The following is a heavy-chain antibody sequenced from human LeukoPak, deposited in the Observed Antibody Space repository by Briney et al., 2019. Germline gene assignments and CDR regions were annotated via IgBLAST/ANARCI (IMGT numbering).Heavy chain of an antibody. CDR1: GSTFSVQY. CDR3: SSAYIGRSVYALHI. D-gene: IGHD6-6*01. CDR2: IGNKASRYTT. J-gene: IGHJ3*02. Sequence: PGGSLRLSCAASGSTFSVQYMEGVRQAPGKGLQWVGRIGNKASRYTTEYAASVQGRFTISRDDSKSSLYLQMNSLKTEDTALYSYSSAYIGRSVYALHIWRQGTMVTVSS. V-gene: IGHV3-72*01.